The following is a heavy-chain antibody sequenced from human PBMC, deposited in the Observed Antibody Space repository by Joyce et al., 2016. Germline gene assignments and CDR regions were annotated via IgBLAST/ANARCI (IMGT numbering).Heavy chain of an antibody. CDR3: ARQNIVAALGSWFDP. CDR1: GGSISSYY. J-gene: IGHJ5*02. CDR2: IYYSGRT. D-gene: IGHD5-12*01. V-gene: IGHV4-59*08. Sequence: QVQLQESGPGLVKPSETLSLTCTVSGGSISSYYWSWIRQAPGKGLEWIGNIYYSGRTNYNPSLKSRVTISVDTSKNQFALKLSSVTAADTAVYYCARQNIVAALGSWFDPWGQGTLVTVSS.